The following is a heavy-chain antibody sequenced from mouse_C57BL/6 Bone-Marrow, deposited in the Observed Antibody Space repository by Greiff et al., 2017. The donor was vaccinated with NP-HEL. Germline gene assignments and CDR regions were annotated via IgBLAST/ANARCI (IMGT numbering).Heavy chain of an antibody. J-gene: IGHJ2*01. CDR1: GFTFSDYG. Sequence: EVQGVESGGGLVKPGGSLKLSCAASGFTFSDYGMHWVRQAPEKGLEWVAYISSGSSTIYYADTVKGRFTISRDNAKNTLFLQMPSLRSEDTAMYYCAMREYDGGGDDYWGQGTTLTVSS. V-gene: IGHV5-17*01. CDR2: ISSGSSTI. D-gene: IGHD2-14*01. CDR3: AMREYDGGGDDY.